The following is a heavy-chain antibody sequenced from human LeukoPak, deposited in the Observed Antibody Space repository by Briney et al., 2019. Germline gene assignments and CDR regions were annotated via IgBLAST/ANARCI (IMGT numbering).Heavy chain of an antibody. V-gene: IGHV3-53*01. D-gene: IGHD3-10*01. CDR2: IYSGGST. CDR1: GFTFSTYA. J-gene: IGHJ4*02. CDR3: ARDRSGGFDY. Sequence: GGSLRLSRAASGFTFSTYAMSWVRQAAGKGLEWVSVIYSGGSTYYADSVKGRFTISRDNSKNTLYLQMNSLRAEDTAVYYCARDRSGGFDYWGQGTLVTVSS.